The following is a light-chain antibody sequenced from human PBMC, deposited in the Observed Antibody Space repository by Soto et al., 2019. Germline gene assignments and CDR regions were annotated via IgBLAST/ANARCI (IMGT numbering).Light chain of an antibody. J-gene: IGLJ1*01. V-gene: IGLV2-18*01. CDR3: SLYTSENAYV. CDR1: STDFVGYNR. Sequence: QSALTQPPSVSGSPGQSVTISCTGTSTDFVGYNRVSWYQQPPGTAPKLMIYEVSKRLSGVPDRFSGSKSGNTASLTSSGLQAADEADYYCSLYTSENAYVFGTGTKVTVL. CDR2: EVS.